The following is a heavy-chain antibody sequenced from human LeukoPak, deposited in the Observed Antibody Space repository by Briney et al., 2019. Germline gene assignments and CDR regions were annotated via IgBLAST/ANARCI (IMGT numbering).Heavy chain of an antibody. CDR3: ARDRYYYDSSGNCRYWYFDL. Sequence: PGGSLRLSCAASGFTFSSYGMHWVRQAPGKGLEWVSYISSSGSTIYYADSLKGRFTISRDNAKNSLYLQMSSLRAEDTAVYYCARDRYYYDSSGNCRYWYFDLWGRGTLVTVSS. V-gene: IGHV3-48*04. D-gene: IGHD3-22*01. CDR2: ISSSGSTI. CDR1: GFTFSSYG. J-gene: IGHJ2*01.